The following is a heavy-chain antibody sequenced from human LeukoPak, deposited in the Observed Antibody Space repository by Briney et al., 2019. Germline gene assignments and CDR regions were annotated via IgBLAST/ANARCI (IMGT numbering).Heavy chain of an antibody. CDR1: GCTSSNCW. D-gene: IGHD3-22*01. CDR2: IREEGGDI. CDR3: SGAYESRSLFES. Sequence: PGGSLRLSCAAAGCTSSNCWMNWVRQAPGKGLEWVANIREEGGDIDYVDSVKDGFTISRDNAKNSLYLQMNRLTVEDSAVYLFSGAYESRSLFESWGQGILVAVSS. V-gene: IGHV3-7*04. J-gene: IGHJ4*02.